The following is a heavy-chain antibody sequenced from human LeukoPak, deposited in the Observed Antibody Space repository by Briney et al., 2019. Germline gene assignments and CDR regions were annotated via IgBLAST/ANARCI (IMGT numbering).Heavy chain of an antibody. Sequence: SEILSLTCAVSGYSISSGYYWGWIRQPPGKGLEWIGSISHTGSTYYNPSLKSRVTISMDTSKNQFSLNLNSVTAADTAVYYCARAFDYWGQGTLVTVSS. CDR1: GYSISSGYY. V-gene: IGHV4-38-2*01. CDR2: ISHTGST. J-gene: IGHJ4*02. CDR3: ARAFDY. D-gene: IGHD2/OR15-2a*01.